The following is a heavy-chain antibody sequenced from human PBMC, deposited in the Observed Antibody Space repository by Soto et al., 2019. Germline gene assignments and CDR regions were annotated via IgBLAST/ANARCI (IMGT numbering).Heavy chain of an antibody. Sequence: PSETLSLTCTVSGGSISSGGYYWSWIRQHPGKGLEWIGYIYYSGSTYYNPSLKSRVTISVDTSKNQFSLKLSSVTAADTAVYYCASMIVVVMSLKSWFDPWGQGTLVTVSS. D-gene: IGHD3-22*01. J-gene: IGHJ5*02. CDR1: GGSISSGGYY. V-gene: IGHV4-31*03. CDR2: IYYSGST. CDR3: ASMIVVVMSLKSWFDP.